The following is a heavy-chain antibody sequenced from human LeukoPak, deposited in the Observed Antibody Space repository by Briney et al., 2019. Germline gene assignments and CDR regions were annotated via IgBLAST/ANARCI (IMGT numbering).Heavy chain of an antibody. CDR1: GFTFSSYS. D-gene: IGHD3-16*01. Sequence: GGALRLSCAAPGFTFSSYSVRWVRQGPGEGVEWVSQISSSSSAIDYAASVQGRFTISRDSAKNSLLLQMNSLRSEDTAMYYCARTGGGVAGASFDCWGQGTLVTVSS. J-gene: IGHJ4*02. CDR3: ARTGGGVAGASFDC. V-gene: IGHV3-48*04. CDR2: ISSSSSAI.